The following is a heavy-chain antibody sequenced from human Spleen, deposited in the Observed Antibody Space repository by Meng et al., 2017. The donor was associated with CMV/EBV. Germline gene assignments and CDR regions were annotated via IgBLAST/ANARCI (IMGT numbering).Heavy chain of an antibody. J-gene: IGHJ6*02. V-gene: IGHV3-21*01. Sequence: GGSLRLSCAASGFTFSVYSMIWVRQAPGKGLEWVSSISSSSSFISYVDSVKGRFTISRDNAENSLYPHMNGLRAEDTAVYFCARESSGSFVLDVWGQGTTVTVSS. CDR3: ARESSGSFVLDV. D-gene: IGHD3-22*01. CDR1: GFTFSVYS. CDR2: ISSSSSFI.